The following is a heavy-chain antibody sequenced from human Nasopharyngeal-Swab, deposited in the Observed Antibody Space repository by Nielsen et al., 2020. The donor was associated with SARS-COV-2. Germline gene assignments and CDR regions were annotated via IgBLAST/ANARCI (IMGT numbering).Heavy chain of an antibody. CDR3: ARLMRPMGHYYFGMDV. D-gene: IGHD1-26*01. CDR1: GSSFTTYW. J-gene: IGHJ6*02. CDR2: IYPGDSNT. V-gene: IGHV5-51*01. Sequence: GESLKISCNGSGSSFTTYWIGWVRQMPGKGLEWMGIIYPGDSNTRYSPSFQGQVTISVDKYSSTAYLQWSSLKASDTAIYYCARLMRPMGHYYFGMDVWGQGTTVTVSS.